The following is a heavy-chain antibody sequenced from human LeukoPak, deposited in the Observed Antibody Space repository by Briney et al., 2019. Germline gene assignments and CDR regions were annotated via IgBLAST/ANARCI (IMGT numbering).Heavy chain of an antibody. V-gene: IGHV4-4*02. D-gene: IGHD3-22*01. CDR1: GGSISSSNW. CDR3: ARLTGYSVDY. Sequence: PSETLSLTCAVSGGSISSSNWWSWVRQPPGKGLEWIGEIYHSGSTNYNPSLKSRVTISEDKSKNQFSLKLSSVTAADTAVYYCARLTGYSVDYWGQGTLVTVSS. CDR2: IYHSGST. J-gene: IGHJ4*02.